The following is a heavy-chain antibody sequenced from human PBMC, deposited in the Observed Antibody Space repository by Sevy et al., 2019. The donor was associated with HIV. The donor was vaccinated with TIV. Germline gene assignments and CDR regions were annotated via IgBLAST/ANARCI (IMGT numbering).Heavy chain of an antibody. CDR1: GGTFSSYA. J-gene: IGHJ6*02. CDR3: ARDRIVATVGEGIYYYYGMDV. Sequence: ASVKVSCKSTGGTFSSYAISWVRQAPAQGLEWMGGIIPIFGTANYAQKFQGRVTITADESTGTAYMELSSLRSEDTAVYYCARDRIVATVGEGIYYYYGMDVWGQGTTVTVSS. CDR2: IIPIFGTA. V-gene: IGHV1-69*13. D-gene: IGHD5-12*01.